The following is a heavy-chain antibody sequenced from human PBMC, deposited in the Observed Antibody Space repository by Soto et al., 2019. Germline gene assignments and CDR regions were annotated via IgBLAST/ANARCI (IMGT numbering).Heavy chain of an antibody. J-gene: IGHJ5*02. CDR1: GFTFSSYS. CDR2: ISSSSSYI. D-gene: IGHD3-3*01. V-gene: IGHV3-21*01. Sequence: EVQLVESGGGLVKPGGSLRLSCAASGFTFSSYSMNWVRQAPGKGLEWVSSISSSSSYIYYADSVKGRFTISRDNAKNSLYLQMNSLRAEDRAVYYCAREVYDFWIGYMGAFDPWGQGTLVTVSS. CDR3: AREVYDFWIGYMGAFDP.